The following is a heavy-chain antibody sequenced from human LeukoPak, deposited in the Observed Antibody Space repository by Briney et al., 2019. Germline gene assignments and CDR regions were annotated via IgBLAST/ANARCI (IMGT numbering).Heavy chain of an antibody. Sequence: PGGSLRLSCAASGFTFSSYSMNWVRQAPGKGLEWVSSISSSSSYIYYADSVKGRFTISRDNAKNSLYLQMNSLRAEDTAAYYCARDDSNGFADYWGQGTLVTVSS. J-gene: IGHJ4*02. D-gene: IGHD5-18*01. CDR1: GFTFSSYS. CDR2: ISSSSSYI. CDR3: ARDDSNGFADY. V-gene: IGHV3-21*01.